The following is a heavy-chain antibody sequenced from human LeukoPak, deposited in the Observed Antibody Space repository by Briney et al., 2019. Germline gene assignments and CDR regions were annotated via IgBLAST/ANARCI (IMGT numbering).Heavy chain of an antibody. V-gene: IGHV4-61*02. CDR2: IYTSGST. D-gene: IGHD2-2*01. Sequence: SQTLSLTCTVSGGSISSGSYYWSWIRQPAGKGLEWIGRIYTSGSTNYNPSLKSRVTISVDTSKNQFSLKLSSVTAADTAVYYCATRKGEGYCSSTSCYEKAFDIWGQGTMVTVSS. J-gene: IGHJ3*02. CDR1: GGSISSGSYY. CDR3: ATRKGEGYCSSTSCYEKAFDI.